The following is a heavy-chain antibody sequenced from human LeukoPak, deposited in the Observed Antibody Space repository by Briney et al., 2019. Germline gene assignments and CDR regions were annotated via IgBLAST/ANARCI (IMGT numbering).Heavy chain of an antibody. V-gene: IGHV4-39*07. CDR3: ARDQGYVWGSYRPH. CDR2: IYYSGST. J-gene: IGHJ4*02. Sequence: SETLSLTCTVSGGSISSSSYYWGWIRQPPGKGLEWIGSIYYSGSTYYNPSLKSRVTISVDTSKNQFSLKLSSVTAADTAVYYCARDQGYVWGSYRPHWGQGTLVTVSS. CDR1: GGSISSSSYY. D-gene: IGHD3-16*02.